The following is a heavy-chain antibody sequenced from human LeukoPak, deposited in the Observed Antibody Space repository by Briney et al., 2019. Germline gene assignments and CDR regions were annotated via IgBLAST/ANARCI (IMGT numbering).Heavy chain of an antibody. CDR1: GGSISNSHY. CDR3: ARTRTDGYNFGFDY. Sequence: SETLSLTCAVSGGSISNSHYWGWIRQPPGKGLEWIGSIYYSGSTYYNPSLKSRVIISVDTSKNQFSLKPTFVTAADTAIYYCARTRTDGYNFGFDYWGQGNLVTVSS. CDR2: IYYSGST. D-gene: IGHD5-24*01. V-gene: IGHV4-39*01. J-gene: IGHJ4*02.